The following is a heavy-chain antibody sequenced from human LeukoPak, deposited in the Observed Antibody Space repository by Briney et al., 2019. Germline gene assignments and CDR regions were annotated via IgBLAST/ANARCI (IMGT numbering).Heavy chain of an antibody. Sequence: SETLSLTCTVSGGSISSYYWSWIRQPPGKGLEWIGYIYYSGSTNYNPSLKSRVSISVDTSKNQFSLKLNSVTAADTAVYYCARIWGVTDFYDSRGAFDIWGQGTMVTVSS. CDR3: ARIWGVTDFYDSRGAFDI. V-gene: IGHV4-59*01. J-gene: IGHJ3*02. CDR1: GGSISSYY. D-gene: IGHD3-22*01. CDR2: IYYSGST.